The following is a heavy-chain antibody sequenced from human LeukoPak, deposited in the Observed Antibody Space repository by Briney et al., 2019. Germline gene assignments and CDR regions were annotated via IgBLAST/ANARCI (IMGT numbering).Heavy chain of an antibody. Sequence: PGGSLRLSCAASGFTFSSYGMHWVRQAPGKGLEWVGFIRGDGTNKYSADSVKGRFTISRDNSKSPLSLQMDTLRSEDTALYFCAKDLYVSGFYPTSLDDWGQGTLVTVSS. V-gene: IGHV3-30*02. CDR2: IRGDGTNK. CDR1: GFTFSSYG. CDR3: AKDLYVSGFYPTSLDD. J-gene: IGHJ4*02. D-gene: IGHD3-22*01.